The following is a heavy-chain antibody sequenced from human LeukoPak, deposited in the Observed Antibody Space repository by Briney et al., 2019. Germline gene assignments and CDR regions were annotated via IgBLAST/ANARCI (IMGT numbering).Heavy chain of an antibody. CDR1: GYTFTSYG. J-gene: IGHJ5*02. V-gene: IGHV1-18*01. D-gene: IGHD3-10*01. Sequence: ASVKVSCKASGYTFTSYGISWVRQAPGQGLEWMGWISAYNGNTNYAQKLQGRVTTTTDTSTSTAYMELSSLRSEDTAVYYCARWGSGSYYTPGLNWFDPWGQGTLVTVSS. CDR3: ARWGSGSYYTPGLNWFDP. CDR2: ISAYNGNT.